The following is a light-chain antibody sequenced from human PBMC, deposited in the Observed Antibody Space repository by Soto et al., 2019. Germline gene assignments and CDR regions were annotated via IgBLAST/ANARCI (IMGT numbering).Light chain of an antibody. J-gene: IGLJ3*02. Sequence: QSVLTQPPSASGTPGQRVTISCSGSNSNIGSHTVNWYQQLPGTAPKLLMYSNNQRPSGVPDRSSGSKSGTSASLAISGLRSEDEADYYCSVWDDSLNGWVFGGGTKLTVL. CDR1: NSNIGSHT. CDR3: SVWDDSLNGWV. CDR2: SNN. V-gene: IGLV1-44*01.